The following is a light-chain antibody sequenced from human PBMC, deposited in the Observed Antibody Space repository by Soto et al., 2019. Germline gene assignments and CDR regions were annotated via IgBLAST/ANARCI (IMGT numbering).Light chain of an antibody. J-gene: IGLJ3*02. CDR3: ALYMGGGISM. CDR1: SGSVSTSYS. CDR2: TTD. Sequence: QTVVTQEPSFSVSPGGTVTLTCGLSSGSVSTSYSPSWYQQAPGQAPRTLIYTTDTRSSGVPDRFSGSILGSKAALTITGAQADDESHYYCALYMGGGISMFGGGTKLTVL. V-gene: IGLV8-61*01.